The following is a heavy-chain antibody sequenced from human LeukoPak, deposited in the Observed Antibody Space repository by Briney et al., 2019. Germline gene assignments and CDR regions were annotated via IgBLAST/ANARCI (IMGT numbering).Heavy chain of an antibody. V-gene: IGHV3-21*01. Sequence: PGGSLRLSCAASGFTFSSYSMNWVRQAPGKGLEWVSSISSSSSYIYYADSVKGRFTISRDNAKNSLYLQMNSLRVEDTAVYYCARDRGSWTFDIWGQGTMVTVSS. D-gene: IGHD6-13*01. CDR2: ISSSSSYI. CDR1: GFTFSSYS. J-gene: IGHJ3*02. CDR3: ARDRGSWTFDI.